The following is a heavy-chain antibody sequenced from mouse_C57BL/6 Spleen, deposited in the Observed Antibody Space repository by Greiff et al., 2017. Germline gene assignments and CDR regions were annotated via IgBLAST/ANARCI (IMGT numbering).Heavy chain of an antibody. Sequence: EVQRVESGEGLVKPGGSLKLSCAASGFTFSSYAMSWVRQTPEKRLEWVAYISSGGDYIYYADTVKGRFTISRDNARNTLYLQMSSLKSEDTAMYYCTREDSSGYVFAYWGQGTLVTVSA. CDR3: TREDSSGYVFAY. V-gene: IGHV5-9-1*02. CDR2: ISSGGDYI. J-gene: IGHJ3*01. CDR1: GFTFSSYA. D-gene: IGHD3-2*02.